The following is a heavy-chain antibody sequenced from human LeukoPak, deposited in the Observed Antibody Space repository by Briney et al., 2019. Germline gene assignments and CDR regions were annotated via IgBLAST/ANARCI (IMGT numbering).Heavy chain of an antibody. D-gene: IGHD3-9*01. V-gene: IGHV6-1*01. CDR2: TYYRSKWYN. CDR3: XXYXIXTGSYGMDV. J-gene: IGHJ6*02. Sequence: SQTLSLTCAISGDSVSSNSAAWNWIRQSPSRGLEWLGRTYYRSKWYNDYAVSVKSRITINPDTSKNQFSLQLNSVTPEDTAVYYCXXYXIXTGSYGMDVWGQGTTVTVSS. CDR1: GDSVSSNSAA.